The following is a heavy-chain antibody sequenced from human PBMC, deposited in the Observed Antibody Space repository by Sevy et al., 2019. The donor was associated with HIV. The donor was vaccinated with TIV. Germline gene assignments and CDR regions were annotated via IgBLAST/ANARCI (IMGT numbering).Heavy chain of an antibody. Sequence: GGSLRLSCAGSGFTFSRSSMNWVRHAPGKGLEWVSSISSSSNYIYYADSVKGRFTISRDNAKNSLLLLMNSLRAEDTAVYYCARDKREAYFDGSTSSDAFDIWGQGTLVTVSS. J-gene: IGHJ3*02. CDR2: ISSSSNYI. D-gene: IGHD3-22*01. CDR1: GFTFSRSS. CDR3: ARDKREAYFDGSTSSDAFDI. V-gene: IGHV3-21*01.